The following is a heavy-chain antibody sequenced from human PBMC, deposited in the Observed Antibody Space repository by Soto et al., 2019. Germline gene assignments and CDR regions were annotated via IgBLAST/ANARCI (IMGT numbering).Heavy chain of an antibody. CDR2: ISTSGDST. CDR1: GFSFSSYA. J-gene: IGHJ6*03. CDR3: AKNYFMDV. V-gene: IGHV3-23*01. Sequence: EVQLLESRGGLVQPGGSLRLSCAASGFSFSSYAMSWVRQAPGKGLEWVSSISTSGDSTNYADSVKGRVTISRDNSKYTQYLQMNSLRAEDTAVYYCAKNYFMDVWGKGTTVTVSS.